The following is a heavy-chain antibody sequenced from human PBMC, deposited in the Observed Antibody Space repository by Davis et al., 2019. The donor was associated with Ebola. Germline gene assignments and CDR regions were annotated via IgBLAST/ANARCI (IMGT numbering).Heavy chain of an antibody. V-gene: IGHV1-46*01. Sequence: AASVKVSCKASGYTFTSYYMHWVRQAPGQGLEWMGIINPSGGSTSYAQKFQGRVTMTRDTSTSTVYMELSSLRSEETAVYYCARGQVLRELISAFDYWGQGTLVTVSS. D-gene: IGHD1-26*01. CDR1: GYTFTSYY. CDR2: INPSGGST. J-gene: IGHJ4*02. CDR3: ARGQVLRELISAFDY.